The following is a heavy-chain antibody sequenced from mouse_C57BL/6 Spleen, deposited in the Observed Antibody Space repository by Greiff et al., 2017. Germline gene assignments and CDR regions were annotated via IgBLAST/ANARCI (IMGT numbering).Heavy chain of an antibody. Sequence: EVQLVESGGGLVQPGGSLSFSCAASGFTFTDYYMSWVRQPPGKALEWLGFIRNKANGYTTEYSASVKGRFTISRDNSQSILYLQMNAQRAEDSATYYCARSQIYYEYGGGYFDYWGQGTTLTVSS. D-gene: IGHD2-4*01. CDR2: IRNKANGYTT. CDR1: GFTFTDYY. V-gene: IGHV7-3*01. CDR3: ARSQIYYEYGGGYFDY. J-gene: IGHJ2*01.